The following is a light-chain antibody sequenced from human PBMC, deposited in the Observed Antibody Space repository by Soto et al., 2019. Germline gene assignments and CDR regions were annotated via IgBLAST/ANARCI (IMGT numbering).Light chain of an antibody. CDR1: QTISSW. Sequence: DIQMTQSPSTLSGSVGDRVTITCRASQTISSWLAWYQQKPGKAPKLLIYKASTLKSGVPSRFSGSGSGTEFTLTISSQQPDDFATYYRQHYNSYSEAFGQGTKVDIK. V-gene: IGKV1-5*03. J-gene: IGKJ1*01. CDR2: KAS. CDR3: QHYNSYSEA.